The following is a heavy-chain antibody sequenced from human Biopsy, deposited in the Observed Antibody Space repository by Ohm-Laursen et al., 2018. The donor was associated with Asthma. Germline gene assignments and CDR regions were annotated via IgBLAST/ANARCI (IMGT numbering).Heavy chain of an antibody. CDR1: GFSLSSSGAN. V-gene: IGHV2-70*04. CDR2: IDWEEDK. CDR3: TRHNDY. D-gene: IGHD1-14*01. Sequence: PTQTLTLTYSFSGFSLSSSGANVNWIRQPLGKALEWLARIDWEEDKFYSTSLRTRLTISKGSSEDQVVLTMTNMGPVDTATYYCTRHNDYWGPGILVTVSS. J-gene: IGHJ4*02.